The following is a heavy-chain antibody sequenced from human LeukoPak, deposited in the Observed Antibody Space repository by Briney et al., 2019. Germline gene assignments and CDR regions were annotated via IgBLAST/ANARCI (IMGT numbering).Heavy chain of an antibody. CDR3: AREMATIQGFDY. D-gene: IGHD5-24*01. Sequence: PSETLSLTCTVSGGSISSYYRSWIRQPPGKGLEWIGYIYYSGSTNYNPSLKSRVTISVDTSKNQFSLKLSSVTAADTAVYYCAREMATIQGFDYWGQGTPVTVSS. V-gene: IGHV4-59*12. J-gene: IGHJ4*02. CDR1: GGSISSYY. CDR2: IYYSGST.